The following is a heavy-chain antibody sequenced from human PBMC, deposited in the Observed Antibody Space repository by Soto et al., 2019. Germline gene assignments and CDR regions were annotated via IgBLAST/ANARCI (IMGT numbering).Heavy chain of an antibody. CDR1: GFTFSSYG. V-gene: IGHV3-33*01. J-gene: IGHJ6*02. CDR2: IWYDGSNK. Sequence: QVQLVESGGGVVQPGRSLRLSCAASGFTFSSYGMHWVRQAPGKGLEWVAVIWYDGSNKYYADSVKGRFTISRDNSKNTLYMQMNSLRVEDTAVYYCARQGQLSHDYYYGMDVWGQGTTVTVSS. CDR3: ARQGQLSHDYYYGMDV.